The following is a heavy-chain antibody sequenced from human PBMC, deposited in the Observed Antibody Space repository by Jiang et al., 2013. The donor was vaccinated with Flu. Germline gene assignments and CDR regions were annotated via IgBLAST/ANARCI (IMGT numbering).Heavy chain of an antibody. D-gene: IGHD6-13*01. Sequence: SVKISCKASGYTFNTYAMHWVRQAPGQRLEWMGWINGGNGNTQYSQKFQDRVTITRDTSASTAYMELRSLTSEDAAIYYCARGLVSAAAAPYNWFDPWGQGTLVTVHS. CDR3: ARGLVSAAAAPYNWFDP. J-gene: IGHJ5*02. CDR1: GYTFNTYA. CDR2: INGGNGNT. V-gene: IGHV1-3*01.